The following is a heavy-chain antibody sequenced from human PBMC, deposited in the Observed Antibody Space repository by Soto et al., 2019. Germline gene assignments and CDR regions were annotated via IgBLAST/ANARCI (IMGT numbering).Heavy chain of an antibody. CDR1: GYTFTSYY. J-gene: IGHJ4*02. CDR2: INPSGGST. CDR3: ARVAQDYYDSSGYQY. V-gene: IGHV1-46*01. Sequence: QVQLVQSGAEVKKPGASVKVSCKASGYTFTSYYMHWVRQAPGQGLEWMGIINPSGGSTSYAQKCHGRVTMTRDTSTSTVYMELSSLRSEDTAVYYCARVAQDYYDSSGYQYWGQGTLVTVSS. D-gene: IGHD3-22*01.